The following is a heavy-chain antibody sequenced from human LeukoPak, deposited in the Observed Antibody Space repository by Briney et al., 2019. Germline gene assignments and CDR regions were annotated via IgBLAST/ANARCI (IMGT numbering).Heavy chain of an antibody. V-gene: IGHV3-7*01. D-gene: IGHD2-2*01. J-gene: IGHJ6*02. CDR2: IKQDGSEK. CDR3: ARDEGYCSRTSCYGASKGMDV. Sequence: ETLSLTCTVSGGSISGSSYYWGWIRQPPGKGLEWVANIKQDGSEKYYVDSVEGRFTISRDNAKNSLYLQMNSLRAEDTAVYYCARDEGYCSRTSCYGASKGMDVWGQGTAVIVSS. CDR1: GGSISGSSYY.